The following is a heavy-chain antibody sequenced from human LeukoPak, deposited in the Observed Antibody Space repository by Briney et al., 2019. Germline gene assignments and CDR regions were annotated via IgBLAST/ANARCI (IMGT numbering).Heavy chain of an antibody. CDR3: ARGPYYYDSSGFQGDY. Sequence: NPSETLSLTCTVSGGSISSSSYYWSWIRQPPGKGLEWIGEINHSGSTNCDPSLKSRVTISVDTSKNQFSLKLSSVTAADTAVYYCARGPYYYDSSGFQGDYWGQGTLVTVSS. CDR2: INHSGST. V-gene: IGHV4-39*07. J-gene: IGHJ4*02. D-gene: IGHD3-22*01. CDR1: GGSISSSSYY.